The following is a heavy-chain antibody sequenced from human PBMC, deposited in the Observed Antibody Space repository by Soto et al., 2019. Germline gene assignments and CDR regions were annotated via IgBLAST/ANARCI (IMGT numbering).Heavy chain of an antibody. D-gene: IGHD3-10*01. CDR3: AKSLRRQRSGSYSGYDY. V-gene: IGHV3-30*18. J-gene: IGHJ4*02. Sequence: QVQLVESGGGVVQPGRSLRLSCAASGFTFSSYGMHWVRQAPGKGLEWVAVISDDGSNKYYADSVKGRFTISRDNSKNTLYLQMNSLRAEDTAVYYCAKSLRRQRSGSYSGYDYWGQGTLVTVSS. CDR2: ISDDGSNK. CDR1: GFTFSSYG.